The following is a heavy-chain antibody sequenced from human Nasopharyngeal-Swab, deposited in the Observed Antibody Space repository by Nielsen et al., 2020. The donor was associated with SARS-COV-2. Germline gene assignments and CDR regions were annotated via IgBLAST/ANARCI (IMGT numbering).Heavy chain of an antibody. Sequence: GESLKISCAVSGFTFSSYPMHWVRQAPGKGLEWAAVITPEGAPHAYADSVKDRFTISRDNSKNILYLQMNSLRPDDMGVYYCAREGGSSGRAGWIDPWGQGTLITVSS. CDR2: ITPEGAPH. CDR1: GFTFSSYP. V-gene: IGHV3-30*14. J-gene: IGHJ5*02. CDR3: AREGGSSGRAGWIDP. D-gene: IGHD6-19*01.